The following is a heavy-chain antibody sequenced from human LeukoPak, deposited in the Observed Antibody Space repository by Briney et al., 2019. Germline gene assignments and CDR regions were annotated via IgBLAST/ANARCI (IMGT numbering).Heavy chain of an antibody. D-gene: IGHD3-10*01. V-gene: IGHV1-18*04. Sequence: GASVKVSCKASGYTFTSCGISWVRQAPGQELEWMGWISAYNGNTNYAQKLQGRVTMTTDTSTSTAYMELRSLRSDDTAVYYCARDWADYYGSGSYPTPSDYWGQGTLVTVSS. CDR3: ARDWADYYGSGSYPTPSDY. J-gene: IGHJ4*02. CDR1: GYTFTSCG. CDR2: ISAYNGNT.